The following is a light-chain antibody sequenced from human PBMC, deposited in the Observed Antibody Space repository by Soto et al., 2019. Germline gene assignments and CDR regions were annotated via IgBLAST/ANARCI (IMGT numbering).Light chain of an antibody. CDR2: DAS. CDR1: QSVSSY. J-gene: IGKJ5*01. Sequence: EIVLTQSPATLSLSPGERATLSCRTSQSVSSYFAWYQQKPGRAPRLLIYDASNRATVIPARFIGSGSGTDFTLTIGSLEPEDFAVYYCQQRSNWPITFGQGTRLEIK. CDR3: QQRSNWPIT. V-gene: IGKV3-11*01.